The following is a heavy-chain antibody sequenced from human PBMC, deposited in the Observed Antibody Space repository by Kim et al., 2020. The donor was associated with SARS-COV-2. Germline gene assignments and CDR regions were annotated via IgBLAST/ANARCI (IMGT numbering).Heavy chain of an antibody. V-gene: IGHV3-23*01. J-gene: IGHJ6*02. D-gene: IGHD2-15*01. CDR3: AESSSYWFDGLDV. Sequence: ADTGKGRFTSSRDMSKNTLDLQLNSLGAEDTAVYYCAESSSYWFDGLDVWGQGTTVTVSS.